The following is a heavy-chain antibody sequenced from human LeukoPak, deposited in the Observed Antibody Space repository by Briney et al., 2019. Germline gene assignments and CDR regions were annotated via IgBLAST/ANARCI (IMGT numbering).Heavy chain of an antibody. Sequence: SGPALVKPTQTLTLTCTFSGFSLSTSGMCVSWIRQPPGKALEWLARIDWDDDKYYSTSLKTRLTISKATSKTQVVLTMTNMDPVDTATYYCARIFLDTVMVRHYYMDVWGKGTTITVSS. CDR2: IDWDDDK. J-gene: IGHJ6*03. D-gene: IGHD5-18*01. V-gene: IGHV2-70*11. CDR3: ARIFLDTVMVRHYYMDV. CDR1: GFSLSTSGMC.